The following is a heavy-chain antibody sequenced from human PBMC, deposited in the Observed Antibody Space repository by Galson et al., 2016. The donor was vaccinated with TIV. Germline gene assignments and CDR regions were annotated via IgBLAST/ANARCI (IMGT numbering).Heavy chain of an antibody. J-gene: IGHJ4*02. Sequence: QSGAEVKKPGESLKISCKASGYNFMNYWIGWVRHMPGKGLECMGVIYPGDSDTRYSPTFQGQVTISADKSLSTAYLQWSSLKASDTAMYYCAREPRSGNYFDYWGQGALVTVSS. CDR2: IYPGDSDT. V-gene: IGHV5-51*03. CDR3: AREPRSGNYFDY. CDR1: GYNFMNYW. D-gene: IGHD2-15*01.